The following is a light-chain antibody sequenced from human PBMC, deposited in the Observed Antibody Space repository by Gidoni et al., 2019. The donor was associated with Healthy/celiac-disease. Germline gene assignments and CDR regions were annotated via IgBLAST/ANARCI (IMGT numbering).Light chain of an antibody. Sequence: SYELTQPPSVSVSPGQTASITCSGDKLGDKYACWYQQKPGQSPVLVIYQDSKRPSGIPERFSGSNSGNTATLTISGTQAMDEADYYCQAWDSCTSAVFGGGTQLTVL. CDR1: KLGDKY. J-gene: IGLJ7*01. V-gene: IGLV3-1*01. CDR3: QAWDSCTSAV. CDR2: QDS.